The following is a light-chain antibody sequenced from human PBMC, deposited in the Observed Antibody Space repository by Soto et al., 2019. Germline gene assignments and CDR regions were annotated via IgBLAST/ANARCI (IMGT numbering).Light chain of an antibody. CDR2: DTS. CDR3: QQRTNWPPFL. Sequence: EIVLTQSPATLSLSPGERATLSCRASQSVSSYLAWYQQKPGQAPRLLIYDTSNRATGIPARFSGSGSGTDFPLTISSLEPEDSAVYYCQQRTNWPPFLFGPATKVHIK. J-gene: IGKJ3*01. V-gene: IGKV3-11*01. CDR1: QSVSSY.